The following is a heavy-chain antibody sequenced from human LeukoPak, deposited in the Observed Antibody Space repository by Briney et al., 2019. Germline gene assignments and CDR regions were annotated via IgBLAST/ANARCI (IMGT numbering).Heavy chain of an antibody. Sequence: SETLSLTCAVYGGSFSGYYWSWIRQPPGKGLEWIGEINHSGSTNYNPSLKSRVTISVDTSKNQFSLKLSSVTAADTAVYYYARGGVVTHHDAFDIWGQGTMVTVSS. V-gene: IGHV4-34*01. CDR2: INHSGST. CDR3: ARGGVVTHHDAFDI. D-gene: IGHD4-23*01. J-gene: IGHJ3*02. CDR1: GGSFSGYY.